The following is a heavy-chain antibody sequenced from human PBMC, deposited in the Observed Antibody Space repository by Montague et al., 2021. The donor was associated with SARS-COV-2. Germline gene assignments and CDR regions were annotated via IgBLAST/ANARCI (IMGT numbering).Heavy chain of an antibody. D-gene: IGHD2/OR15-2a*01. V-gene: IGHV4-61*02. CDR3: ARDDFRWDFDC. Sequence: TLSLTCTVSGDSITSDASYWSWIRQPAGKGLEWIGRIYTTGSTNYNPSLKSRLTISLDTSKNQFSLKLSPVTAADTAVYYCARDDFRWDFDCWGQGTLVTVSS. CDR2: IYTTGST. CDR1: GDSITSDASY. J-gene: IGHJ4*02.